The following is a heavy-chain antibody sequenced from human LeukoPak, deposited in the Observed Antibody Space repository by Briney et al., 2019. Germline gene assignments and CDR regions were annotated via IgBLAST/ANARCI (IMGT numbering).Heavy chain of an antibody. CDR3: ARHGGAMILAPLDY. CDR2: IFYSRST. J-gene: IGHJ4*02. V-gene: IGHV4-39*01. D-gene: IGHD3-22*01. CDR1: GGSISSSSYN. Sequence: SETLSLTCTVSGGSISSSSYNWGWIRQPSGKGLEWIGSIFYSRSTYYNPSLKSRVTISVDTSKNQFSLKLSSVTAPDTAVYYCARHGGAMILAPLDYWGQGTLVTVSS.